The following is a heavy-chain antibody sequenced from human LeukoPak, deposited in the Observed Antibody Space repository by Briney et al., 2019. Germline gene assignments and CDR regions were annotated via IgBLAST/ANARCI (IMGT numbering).Heavy chain of an antibody. D-gene: IGHD2-21*02. CDR1: GFTFSTSW. Sequence: GGSLRLSCAASGFTFSTSWMHWVRQAPGKGLVWVARIKSDVRSTDYADSVKGRFTTSRDDATNILYLQMNSMRAEDTAVYYCTAIRPDYWGQGTVVTVSS. J-gene: IGHJ4*02. CDR2: IKSDVRST. V-gene: IGHV3-74*01. CDR3: TAIRPDY.